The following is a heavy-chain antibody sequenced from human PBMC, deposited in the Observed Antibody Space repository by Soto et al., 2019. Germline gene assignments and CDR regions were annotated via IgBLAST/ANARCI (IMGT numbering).Heavy chain of an antibody. CDR2: VKDGGHT. V-gene: IGHV4-34*01. Sequence: QVQLQQWGAGLLKPSETLSLNCAVTGGSLSGYYWSWFSQPPGKGLEWIGEVKDGGHTNYSPSLRGRVTISSDTSNNQFSHRLNSVTAADTGVYYCARGQEGVVATHWDQGSLVTVSS. J-gene: IGHJ4*02. CDR3: ARGQEGVVATH. D-gene: IGHD5-12*01. CDR1: GGSLSGYY.